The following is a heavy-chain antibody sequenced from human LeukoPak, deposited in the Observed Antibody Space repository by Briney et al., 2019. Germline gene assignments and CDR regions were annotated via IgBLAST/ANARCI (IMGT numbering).Heavy chain of an antibody. CDR1: GFTFSSYA. D-gene: IGHD3-10*01. CDR3: ARDFADASGNYCLDY. V-gene: IGHV3-64*01. J-gene: IGHJ4*02. CDR2: INSNGGST. Sequence: PGGSLRLSCAASGFTFSSYAMHWVRQAPGRGLEYVSAINSNGGSTYYANSVKGRFTISRDNSKDTLYLQMGSLRAEDLALYYCARDFADASGNYCLDYWGQGTLVTVSS.